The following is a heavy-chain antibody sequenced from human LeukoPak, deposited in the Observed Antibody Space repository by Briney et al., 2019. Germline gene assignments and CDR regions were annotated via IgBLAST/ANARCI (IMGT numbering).Heavy chain of an antibody. V-gene: IGHV3-74*03. Sequence: GGSLRLSCTAPGFDFRNYYMHWVRQAPGKGLVWVSRLSNDGDSATYADPVKGRFTISRDNAKSTMHLQLSSLRVEDTALYYCARSGDSSTSGGGLDIWGQGTLVTVSS. CDR2: LSNDGDSA. CDR1: GFDFRNYY. J-gene: IGHJ3*02. CDR3: ARSGDSSTSGGGLDI. D-gene: IGHD6-19*01.